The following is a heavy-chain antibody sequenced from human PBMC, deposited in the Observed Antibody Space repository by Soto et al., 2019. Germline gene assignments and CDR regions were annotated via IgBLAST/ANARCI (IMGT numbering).Heavy chain of an antibody. CDR1: GGTFSSYA. J-gene: IGHJ4*02. D-gene: IGHD2-21*02. CDR3: ATGDQLSAEVTGISFSF. V-gene: IGHV1-69*06. CDR2: IIPIFGTA. Sequence: SVKVSCKASGGTFSSYAISWVRQAPGQGLEWMGGIIPIFGTANYAQKFQGRITVTEDTSAVTAYMELRGLTFDDSAVYYCATGDQLSAEVTGISFSFWGQGTRVTVSS.